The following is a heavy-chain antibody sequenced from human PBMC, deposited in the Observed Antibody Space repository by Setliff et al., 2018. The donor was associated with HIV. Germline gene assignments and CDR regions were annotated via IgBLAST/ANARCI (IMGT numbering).Heavy chain of an antibody. V-gene: IGHV4-4*08. CDR2: IYTSENI. J-gene: IGHJ5*02. Sequence: SETLSLTCTASGASINSYFWSWIRQSPGKRLEWIGYIYTSENINYNPSLKKRVTISVDTSKNQFSLNLNSVTATDTAVYYCVRHHDSDFSGDPDWFDPWGQGILVTVSS. CDR1: GASINSYF. CDR3: VRHHDSDFSGDPDWFDP. D-gene: IGHD2-15*01.